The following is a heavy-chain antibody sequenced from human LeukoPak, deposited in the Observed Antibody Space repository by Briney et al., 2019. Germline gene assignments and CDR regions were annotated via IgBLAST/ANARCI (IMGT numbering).Heavy chain of an antibody. Sequence: SETLSLTCAVYGGSLSGFYWSWIRQPSGKGLEWIGEINQSGGTNYNPSLKSRVTISVDTSKKQFSLKLSSVTAADTAVYYCARRVDYYGVWGQGTLVTVSS. J-gene: IGHJ4*02. V-gene: IGHV4-34*01. CDR3: ARRVDYYGV. CDR1: GGSLSGFY. CDR2: INQSGGT. D-gene: IGHD3-10*01.